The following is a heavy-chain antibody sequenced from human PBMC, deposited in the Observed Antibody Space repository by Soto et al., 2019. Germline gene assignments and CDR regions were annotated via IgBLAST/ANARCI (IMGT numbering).Heavy chain of an antibody. V-gene: IGHV3-33*01. J-gene: IGHJ6*02. CDR2: IWYDGSNK. CDR3: ARDDIPGRAVAIYGMDV. CDR1: GFTFSNYG. Sequence: GGSLRLSCAASGFTFSNYGMHWFRQAPGKGLEWVAVIWYDGSNKYYADPVKGRFTISRDNSKNTLYLQINSLRAEDTAVYYCARDDIPGRAVAIYGMDVWGQGTTVTVSS. D-gene: IGHD6-19*01.